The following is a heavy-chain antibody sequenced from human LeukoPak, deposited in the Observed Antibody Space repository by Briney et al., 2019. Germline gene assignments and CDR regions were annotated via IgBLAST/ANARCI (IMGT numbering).Heavy chain of an antibody. Sequence: SETLSLTCTVSGGSISSYYWSWIRQPPGKGLEWSGYIYYSGSTNYNPSLKSRVTISVDTSKNQFSLKLSSVTAADTAVYYCARHSPGYGDYVPYYYYAMDVWGQGTTVTVSS. CDR2: IYYSGST. CDR1: GGSISSYY. J-gene: IGHJ6*02. D-gene: IGHD4-17*01. V-gene: IGHV4-59*08. CDR3: ARHSPGYGDYVPYYYYAMDV.